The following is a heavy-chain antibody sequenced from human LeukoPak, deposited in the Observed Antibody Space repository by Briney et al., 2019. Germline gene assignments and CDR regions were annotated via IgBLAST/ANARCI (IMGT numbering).Heavy chain of an antibody. V-gene: IGHV3-30*18. CDR3: AEEVGPAYYYGMDV. J-gene: IGHJ6*02. CDR2: ISYDGSNK. D-gene: IGHD1-26*01. CDR1: GFTFSSYG. Sequence: GGSLRLSCAASGFTFSSYGMHWVRQAPGKGLEWVAVISYDGSNKYYADSVKGRFTISRDNSKNTLYLQMNSLRAEDTAVYYCAEEVGPAYYYGMDVWGQGTTVTVSS.